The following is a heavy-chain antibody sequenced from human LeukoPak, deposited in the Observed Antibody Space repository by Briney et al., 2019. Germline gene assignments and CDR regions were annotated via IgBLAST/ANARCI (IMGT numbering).Heavy chain of an antibody. D-gene: IGHD6-19*01. CDR1: RFTLSNYW. J-gene: IGHJ4*02. CDR2: IKQDGSET. CDR3: ARQRGSGCLDY. V-gene: IGHV3-7*01. Sequence: GGPLRLSCAASRFTLSNYWMIWLRQAPGKGLEWVAKIKQDGSETYYVDSVKGRFTISRDNAKNSLSLQMTSLRAEDTAVYYCARQRGSGCLDYWGQGTLVTVSS.